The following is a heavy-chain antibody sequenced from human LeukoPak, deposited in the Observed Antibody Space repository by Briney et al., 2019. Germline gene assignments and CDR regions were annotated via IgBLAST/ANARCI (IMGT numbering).Heavy chain of an antibody. D-gene: IGHD6-6*01. J-gene: IGHJ4*02. CDR1: GFTFSSYD. CDR3: ARDLEAARPGY. V-gene: IGHV3-23*01. CDR2: ISASGGST. Sequence: PGGSLRLSCAASGFTFSSYDMSWVRQAPGKGLEWVSSISASGGSTYYADSVTGRFAISRDYSKNTLYLQMSSLRADDTAIYYCARDLEAARPGYWGQGTLVTVSS.